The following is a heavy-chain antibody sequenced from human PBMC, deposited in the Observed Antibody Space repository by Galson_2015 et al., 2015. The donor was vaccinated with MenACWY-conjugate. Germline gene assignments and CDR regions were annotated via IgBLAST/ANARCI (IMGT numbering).Heavy chain of an antibody. Sequence: SLRLSCAVSGFTFSSYWMSWVRQAPGKGLEWVANIKQDGREKNYVDSVKGRFTISRDNADNPVYLQMDSLRVEDTAVYYCARDTRGHLDYWGQGTLVTFSS. CDR2: IKQDGREK. CDR1: GFTFSSYW. CDR3: ARDTRGHLDY. V-gene: IGHV3-7*03. J-gene: IGHJ4*02.